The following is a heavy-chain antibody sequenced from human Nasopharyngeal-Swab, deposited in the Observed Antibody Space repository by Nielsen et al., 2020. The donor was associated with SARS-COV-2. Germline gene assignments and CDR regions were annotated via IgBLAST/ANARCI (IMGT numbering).Heavy chain of an antibody. V-gene: IGHV1-18*01. D-gene: IGHD3-22*01. Sequence: ASGKVSCKASGYTFTSYGISRVRQAPGQGLEWMGWISAYNGNTNYTQKLQGRVTMTTDTSTSTAYMELRSLRSDDTAVYYCAREMYYYDSSGLDYWGQGTLVTVSS. CDR2: ISAYNGNT. CDR1: GYTFTSYG. J-gene: IGHJ4*02. CDR3: AREMYYYDSSGLDY.